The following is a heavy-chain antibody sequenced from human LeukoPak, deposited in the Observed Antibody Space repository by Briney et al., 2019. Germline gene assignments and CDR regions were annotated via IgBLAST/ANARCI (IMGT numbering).Heavy chain of an antibody. CDR2: IYIDGTT. V-gene: IGHV3-53*01. Sequence: PGGSLRLSCAASGFSVSHNYMTWVRQAPGKGLEWISVIYIDGTTYYADSVKGRFTISRDQANNTLYLQMNTLRDEDTAVYYCARGPRYSFYWGQGTLVSVSS. J-gene: IGHJ4*02. D-gene: IGHD6-13*01. CDR1: GFSVSHNY. CDR3: ARGPRYSFY.